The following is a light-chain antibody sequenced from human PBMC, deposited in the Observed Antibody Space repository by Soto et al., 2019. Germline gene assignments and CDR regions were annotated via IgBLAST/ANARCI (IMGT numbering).Light chain of an antibody. J-gene: IGKJ1*01. Sequence: DIQMTQSPSTLSVSVVSRVTITCRASQTISSWLAWYQQKPGKAPKLLIYKASTLKSGVPSRFSGSGSGTEFTLTISSLQPDDFATYYCQQYNSYPWTFGQGTKVDIK. CDR1: QTISSW. CDR3: QQYNSYPWT. CDR2: KAS. V-gene: IGKV1-5*03.